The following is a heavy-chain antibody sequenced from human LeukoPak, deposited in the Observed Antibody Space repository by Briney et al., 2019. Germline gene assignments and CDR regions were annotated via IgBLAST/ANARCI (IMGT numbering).Heavy chain of an antibody. J-gene: IGHJ4*02. D-gene: IGHD3-9*01. V-gene: IGHV1-2*02. CDR1: GYTFTGYY. CDR2: INPNSGGT. CDR3: ARDSLEILTGYLFDY. Sequence: GASVKVSCKASGYTFTGYYMHWVRQAPGQGLEWMGWINPNSGGTNYAQKFQGRVTMTRDTSISTAYMELSRLRSDDTAVYYCARDSLEILTGYLFDYWGQGTLVTVSS.